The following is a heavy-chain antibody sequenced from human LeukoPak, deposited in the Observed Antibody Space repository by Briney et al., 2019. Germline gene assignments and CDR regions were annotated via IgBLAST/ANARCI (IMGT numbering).Heavy chain of an antibody. CDR2: INREGNEK. V-gene: IGHV3-7*01. J-gene: IGHJ4*02. CDR3: ARVGTWELQRVFDF. D-gene: IGHD1-26*01. CDR1: GFAFSDYW. Sequence: GGSLRLSCATFGFAFSDYWMTWVRQAPGKGLEWVANINREGNEKYYVDSVKGRFTISRDNAKNSVDLQMDSLRVEDTAVYYCARVGTWELQRVFDFWGQGTLVTVSS.